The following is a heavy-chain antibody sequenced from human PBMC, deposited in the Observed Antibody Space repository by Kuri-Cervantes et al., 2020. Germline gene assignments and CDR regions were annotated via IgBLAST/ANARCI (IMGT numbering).Heavy chain of an antibody. D-gene: IGHD5-12*01. CDR3: ARDLGSGYYSPVGY. J-gene: IGHJ4*02. Sequence: SETLSLTCTVSGDSIRSGDYFWSWIRQSPGKGLEWIGYIYQSGSTNYSPSLKSRLTLSVDTSKNQVSLKLSSVTAADTAVYYCARDLGSGYYSPVGYWGQGTLVTVSS. CDR1: GDSIRSGDYF. V-gene: IGHV4-30-4*02. CDR2: IYQSGST.